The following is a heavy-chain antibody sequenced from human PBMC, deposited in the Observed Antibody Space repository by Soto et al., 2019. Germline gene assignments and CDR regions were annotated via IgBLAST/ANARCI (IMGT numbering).Heavy chain of an antibody. V-gene: IGHV5-10-1*01. CDR1: GYSFTSYW. CDR3: ARQDYDFWSGYYNYYYYGMDV. D-gene: IGHD3-3*01. CDR2: IDPSDSYT. J-gene: IGHJ6*02. Sequence: RGESLKISCKGSGYSFTSYWISWVRQMPGKGLEWMGRIDPSDSYTNYSPSFQGHVTISADKSISTAYLQWSSLKASDTAMYYCARQDYDFWSGYYNYYYYGMDVWGQGTTVTVSS.